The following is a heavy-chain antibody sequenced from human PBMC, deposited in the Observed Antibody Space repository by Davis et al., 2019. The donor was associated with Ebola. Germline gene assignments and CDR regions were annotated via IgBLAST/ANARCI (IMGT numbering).Heavy chain of an antibody. J-gene: IGHJ5*02. CDR1: GYSFTTYG. Sequence: AASVKVSCKTSGYSFTTYGIMWVRQAPGQGLEWMGWISAYNGNTNYAQKLQGRVTMTTDTSTSTAYMELRSLRSDDTAVYYCARSVTMVRGGWFDPWGQGTLVTVSS. D-gene: IGHD3-10*01. V-gene: IGHV1-18*01. CDR2: ISAYNGNT. CDR3: ARSVTMVRGGWFDP.